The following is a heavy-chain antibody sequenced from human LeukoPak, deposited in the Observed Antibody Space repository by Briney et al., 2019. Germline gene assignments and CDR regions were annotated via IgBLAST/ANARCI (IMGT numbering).Heavy chain of an antibody. CDR3: ARVPGSTSSPETHYFYYGLDV. Sequence: SETLSLTCTVSGGSISSGGYYWSWIRQHPGKGLEWIGYIYYSVSTYYNPSLKSRVTISVDTSKNQFSLKLSSVTAADTAVYYCARVPGSTSSPETHYFYYGLDVWGQGTTVTVSS. CDR1: GGSISSGGYY. CDR2: IYYSVST. D-gene: IGHD6-6*01. V-gene: IGHV4-31*03. J-gene: IGHJ6*02.